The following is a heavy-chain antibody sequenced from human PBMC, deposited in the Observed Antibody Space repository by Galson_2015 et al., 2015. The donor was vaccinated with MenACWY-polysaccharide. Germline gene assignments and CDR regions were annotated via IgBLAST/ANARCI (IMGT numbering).Heavy chain of an antibody. CDR2: ISYDGSNK. D-gene: IGHD3-22*01. CDR3: AKELLDSSGYYYRD. J-gene: IGHJ4*02. CDR1: GFTFSSYG. Sequence: SLRLSCAASGFTFSSYGMHWVRQAPGKGLEWVAVISYDGSNKYYADSVKGRFTISRDNSKNTLYLQMNSPRAEDTAVYYCAKELLDSSGYYYRDWGQGTLVTVSS. V-gene: IGHV3-30*18.